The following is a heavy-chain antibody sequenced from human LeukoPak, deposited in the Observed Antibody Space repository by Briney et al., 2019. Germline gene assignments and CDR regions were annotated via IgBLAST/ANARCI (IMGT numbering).Heavy chain of an antibody. J-gene: IGHJ3*02. V-gene: IGHV1-3*01. CDR3: ARDPFNPDCSSTSCPDAFDI. CDR2: INAGNGNT. CDR1: GYTFTSYA. D-gene: IGHD2-2*01. Sequence: GASVKVSCKASGYTFTSYAMHWVRQAPGQRLEWMGWINAGNGNTKYSQKFQGRVTITRDTSVSTAYMELSSLRSEDTAVYYCARDPFNPDCSSTSCPDAFDIWGQGTMVTVSS.